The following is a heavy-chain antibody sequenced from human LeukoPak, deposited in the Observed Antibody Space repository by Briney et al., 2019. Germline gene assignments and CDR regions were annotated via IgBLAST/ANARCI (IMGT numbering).Heavy chain of an antibody. CDR3: AKDLLTAPPYYYYYGMDV. CDR1: GFTFSTYA. V-gene: IGHV3-23*01. J-gene: IGHJ6*02. Sequence: QPGGSLRLSCAASGFTFSTYAMSWVRQAPGKGLEWVSAISGSGGSTYYADSVKGRFTISRDNSKNTLYLQMNSLRAEDTAVYYCAKDLLTAPPYYYYYGMDVWGQGTTVTVSS. CDR2: ISGSGGST. D-gene: IGHD5-18*01.